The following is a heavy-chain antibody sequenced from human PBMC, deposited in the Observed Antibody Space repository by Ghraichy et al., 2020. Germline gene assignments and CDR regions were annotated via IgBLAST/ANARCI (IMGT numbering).Heavy chain of an antibody. CDR3: AHEGYGSDNWFDA. CDR2: IFYNDEE. CDR1: GFSLSATGVG. V-gene: IGHV2-5*01. J-gene: IGHJ5*02. D-gene: IGHD2-8*02. Sequence: SGPTLVKPTQTLTLTCTFSGFSLSATGVGVGWIRQPPGKALEWLALIFYNDEERYNPSLNSRLNIAKDTPKNYVVLTMTNMDPVDTATYYCAHEGYGSDNWFDAWGQGILVTVSS.